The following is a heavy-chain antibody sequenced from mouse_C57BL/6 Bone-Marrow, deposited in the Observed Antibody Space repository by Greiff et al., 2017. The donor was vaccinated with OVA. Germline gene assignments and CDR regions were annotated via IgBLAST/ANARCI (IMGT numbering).Heavy chain of an antibody. CDR1: GYTFTDYN. Sequence: VQLKESGPELVKPGASVKIPCKASGYTFTDYNMDWVKQSHGKSLEWIGDINPNNGGTIYNQKFKGKATLTVDKSSSTAYMELRSLTSEDTAVYYCARVSGSSLNDYWGQGTTLTVSS. D-gene: IGHD1-1*01. V-gene: IGHV1-18*01. J-gene: IGHJ2*01. CDR3: ARVSGSSLNDY. CDR2: INPNNGGT.